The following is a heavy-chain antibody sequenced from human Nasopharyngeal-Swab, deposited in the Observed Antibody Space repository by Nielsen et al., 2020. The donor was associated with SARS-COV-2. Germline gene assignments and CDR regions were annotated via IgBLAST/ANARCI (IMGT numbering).Heavy chain of an antibody. J-gene: IGHJ6*02. V-gene: IGHV3-48*03. D-gene: IGHD6-19*01. CDR3: ARDELVIAVASRIRDHYYYYGMDV. CDR2: ISSSGSTI. Sequence: GGSLRLSCAASGFTFSSYEMNWVRQAPGKGLEWVSYISSSGSTIYYADSVKGRFTISRDNAKNSLYLQMNSLRAEDTAVYYCARDELVIAVASRIRDHYYYYGMDVWGQGTTVTVSS. CDR1: GFTFSSYE.